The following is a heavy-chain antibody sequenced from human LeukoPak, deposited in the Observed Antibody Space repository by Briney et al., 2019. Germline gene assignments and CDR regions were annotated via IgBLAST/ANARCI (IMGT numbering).Heavy chain of an antibody. CDR1: GFTVSSNY. V-gene: IGHV3-66*01. Sequence: GGSLRLSCAASGFTVSSNYMSWVRQAPGKGLEWVSVIYSGGSTYYADSVKGRFTISRDNSKNTLYLQMNSLRAEDTAVYYCARDPLYGSGSYRYYYGMDVWGQGTTVTVSS. CDR3: ARDPLYGSGSYRYYYGMDV. J-gene: IGHJ6*02. D-gene: IGHD3-10*01. CDR2: IYSGGST.